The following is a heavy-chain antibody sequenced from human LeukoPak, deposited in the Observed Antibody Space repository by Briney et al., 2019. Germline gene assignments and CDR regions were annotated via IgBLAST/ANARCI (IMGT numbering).Heavy chain of an antibody. CDR2: IYYSGST. Sequence: SETLSLTCTVSGDSVSSGSFYWGWIRQPPGKGLEWIGSIYYSGSTYYNPSLKSRVTISVDTSKNQFSLKLSSVTAADTAVYYCARSALEYSSSLAPYAFDIWGQGTMVTVSS. CDR3: ARSALEYSSSLAPYAFDI. V-gene: IGHV4-39*01. D-gene: IGHD6-6*01. J-gene: IGHJ3*02. CDR1: GDSVSSGSFY.